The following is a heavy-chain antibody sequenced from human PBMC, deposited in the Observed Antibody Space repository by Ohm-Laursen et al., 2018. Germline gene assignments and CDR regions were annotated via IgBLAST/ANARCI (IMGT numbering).Heavy chain of an antibody. V-gene: IGHV3-7*01. J-gene: IGHJ4*02. D-gene: IGHD6-19*01. CDR3: AAGSGWLIDY. CDR1: GFTFSTYW. Sequence: SLRLSCAASGFTFSTYWMNWIRQAPGKGLEWVANIEQDGSEKNNVESVKGRFTISRDNAKNSLFLRLNALRAEDTAVYYCAAGSGWLIDYWGQGTLVTVSS. CDR2: IEQDGSEK.